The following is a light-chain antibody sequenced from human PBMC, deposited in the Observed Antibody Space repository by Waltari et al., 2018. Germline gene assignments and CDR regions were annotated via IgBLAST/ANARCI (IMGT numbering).Light chain of an antibody. CDR2: GKS. CDR1: NNNIGTYT. Sequence: QSALTQEASVSGTVGQKVTLSCSGNNNNIGTYTVAWYQQISHGVPKPVMFGKSLPSGIPDRFSASKSGTTASLTISGLQPEDEAHYYCSTWDYTLSGLVFGGGTKLTVL. J-gene: IGLJ2*01. CDR3: STWDYTLSGLV. V-gene: IGLV1-44*01.